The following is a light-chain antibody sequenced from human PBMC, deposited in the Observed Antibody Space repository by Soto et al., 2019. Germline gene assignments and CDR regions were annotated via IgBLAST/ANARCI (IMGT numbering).Light chain of an antibody. V-gene: IGLV2-14*01. CDR2: EVR. CDR3: CSFTSSNTWV. J-gene: IGLJ2*01. CDR1: GSDVGGYNY. Sequence: QSALTQPASVSGSPGQSITISCTGTGSDVGGYNYVSWYQQYPGKAPKLMIFEVRSRPSGVSDRFSGSKSGNTASLTISGLQTGDEGDYYCCSFTSSNTWVFGGGTKPTVL.